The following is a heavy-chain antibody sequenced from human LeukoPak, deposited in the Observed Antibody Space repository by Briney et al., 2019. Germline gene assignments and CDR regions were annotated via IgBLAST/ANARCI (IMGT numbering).Heavy chain of an antibody. J-gene: IGHJ4*02. D-gene: IGHD3-10*01. CDR1: GCSVSRNY. Sequence: PGWSLTLSCPASGCSVSRNYMSWLRPAAGRGLAGVSLIYSGGSTYYADAVKGRFAISRDNYKNALYLQMNSRRAEDTAVYYCANEKGYYGSGNPGGFDYWGQGPLVTVSS. V-gene: IGHV3-66*01. CDR2: IYSGGST. CDR3: ANEKGYYGSGNPGGFDY.